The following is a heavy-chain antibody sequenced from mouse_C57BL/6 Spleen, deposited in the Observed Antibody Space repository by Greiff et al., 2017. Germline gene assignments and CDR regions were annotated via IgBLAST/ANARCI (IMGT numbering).Heavy chain of an antibody. CDR1: GYAFTNYL. CDR2: INPGSGGT. V-gene: IGHV1-54*01. J-gene: IGHJ2*01. CDR3: ARGKGFDY. Sequence: VKLQQSGAELVRPGTSVKVSCKASGYAFTNYLIEWVKQRPGQGLEWIGVINPGSGGTNYNEKFKGKATLTADKSSSTAYMQLSSLTSEDSAVYFCARGKGFDYWGQGTTLTVSS.